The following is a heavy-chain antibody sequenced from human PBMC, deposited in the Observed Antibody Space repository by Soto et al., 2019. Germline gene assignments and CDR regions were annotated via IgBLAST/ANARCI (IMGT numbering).Heavy chain of an antibody. D-gene: IGHD1-1*01. CDR2: INAGNGNT. J-gene: IGHJ4*02. CDR3: AREDVTTCLDY. V-gene: IGHV1-3*01. Sequence: ASVKVSCKASGYTFISYAMHWVRQAPGQRLEWMGWINAGNGNTKYSQKIQGRVTITRDTSATTAYMELSRLKSEDTAVYYCAREDVTTCLDYWGQGTLVTVSS. CDR1: GYTFISYA.